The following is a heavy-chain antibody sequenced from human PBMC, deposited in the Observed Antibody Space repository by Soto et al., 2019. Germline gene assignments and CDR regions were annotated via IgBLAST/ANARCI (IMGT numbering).Heavy chain of an antibody. D-gene: IGHD1-26*01. CDR3: ARYTDTYYSY. Sequence: PSETLSLTCTVSGGPISCYYWSWVRQPPGKGLEWIGYIHYSGSTKYNPPLKSRVTMSVDTSKNQFSLSLISLTAADTAVYYCARYTDTYYSYWGQGTPVTVS. CDR1: GGPISCYY. CDR2: IHYSGST. V-gene: IGHV4-59*01. J-gene: IGHJ4*02.